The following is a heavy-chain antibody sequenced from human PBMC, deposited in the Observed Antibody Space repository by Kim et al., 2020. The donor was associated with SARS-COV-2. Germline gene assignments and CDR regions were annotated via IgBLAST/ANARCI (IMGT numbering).Heavy chain of an antibody. Sequence: GGSLRLSCAASGFTFSSYEMNWVRQAPGKGLEWVSYISSSGSTIYYADSVKGRFTISRDNAKNSLYLQMNSLRAEDTAVYYCARESLRTGAFDSWGPGTMGTVSS. CDR3: ARESLRTGAFDS. CDR2: ISSSGSTI. J-gene: IGHJ3*02. CDR1: GFTFSSYE. V-gene: IGHV3-48*03. D-gene: IGHD3-10*01.